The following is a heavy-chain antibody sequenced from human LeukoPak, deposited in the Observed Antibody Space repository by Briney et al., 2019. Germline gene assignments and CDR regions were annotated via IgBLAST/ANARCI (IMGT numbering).Heavy chain of an antibody. CDR1: GGSISGDNYF. CDR3: AREVDLAMPGFQDALDI. D-gene: IGHD6-19*01. CDR2: LSHKWGA. Sequence: SETLSLTCTVSGGSISGDNYFWSWVRQSPGEGLEWIGYLSHKWGAFYNPSLNSRASISVDTSKNEFSLKLSSATAADTAIYYCAREVDLAMPGFQDALDIWGQGTMATVSS. V-gene: IGHV4-30-4*01. J-gene: IGHJ3*02.